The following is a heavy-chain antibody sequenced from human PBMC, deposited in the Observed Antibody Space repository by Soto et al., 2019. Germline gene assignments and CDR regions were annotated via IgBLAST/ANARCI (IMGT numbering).Heavy chain of an antibody. V-gene: IGHV3-30-3*01. J-gene: IGHJ4*02. CDR3: ARALDVWSAYFDY. Sequence: QVWQVESGGGVVQAGRSLRLSCAASGFTFRSYAMHWVRQAPGKGLEWVAIISYDEIYKDYADSVKGRFTISIDNSKNTLYLHMNSLRTDDTAVYYCARALDVWSAYFDYWGQGSLVTVSS. D-gene: IGHD3-3*01. CDR2: ISYDEIYK. CDR1: GFTFRSYA.